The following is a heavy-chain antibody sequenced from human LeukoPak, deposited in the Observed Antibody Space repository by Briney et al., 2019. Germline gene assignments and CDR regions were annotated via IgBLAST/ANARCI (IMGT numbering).Heavy chain of an antibody. CDR3: ARVHYSREHCSSTSCYASFDY. V-gene: IGHV1-8*01. J-gene: IGHJ4*02. CDR1: GYTFTSYD. CDR2: MNPNSGNT. Sequence: ASVKVSCKASGYTFTSYDINWVRQATGQGLEWMGWMNPNSGNTGYALKFQGRVTMTRNTSISTAYMELSSLRSEDTAVYYCARVHYSREHCSSTSCYASFDYWGQGTLVTVSS. D-gene: IGHD2-2*01.